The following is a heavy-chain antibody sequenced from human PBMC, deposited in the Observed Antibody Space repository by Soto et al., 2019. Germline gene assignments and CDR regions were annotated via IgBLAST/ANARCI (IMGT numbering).Heavy chain of an antibody. CDR2: VLQTGSST. D-gene: IGHD4-17*01. Sequence: HPGGSLRLSCEASGFIFSTYTISWVRQAPGKGLEWVSAVLQTGSSTYYADSVKGRFTISRDNSQNTLYLQMNNLRVEDTAVYYCAKDFTPDGYWDFDYWGQGTLVTVSS. J-gene: IGHJ4*02. CDR3: AKDFTPDGYWDFDY. V-gene: IGHV3-23*01. CDR1: GFIFSTYT.